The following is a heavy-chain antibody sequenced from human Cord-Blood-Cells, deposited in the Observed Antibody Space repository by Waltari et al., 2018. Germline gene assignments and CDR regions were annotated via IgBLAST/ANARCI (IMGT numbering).Heavy chain of an antibody. CDR1: GFTFSSYS. D-gene: IGHD6-6*01. Sequence: EVQLVESGGGLVQPGGSLRLSCAASGFTFSSYSMNWVRQAPGKGLEWVSYISSSSSTIYYADSVKGRFTTARDNANNSLYLQMNSLRDEDTAVYYCARDNEDSSSFDYWGQGTLVTVSS. CDR2: ISSSSSTI. V-gene: IGHV3-48*02. J-gene: IGHJ4*02. CDR3: ARDNEDSSSFDY.